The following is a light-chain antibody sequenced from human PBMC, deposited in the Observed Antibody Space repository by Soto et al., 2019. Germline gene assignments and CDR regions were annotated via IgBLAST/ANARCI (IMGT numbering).Light chain of an antibody. J-gene: IGLJ1*01. CDR2: DVN. V-gene: IGLV2-11*01. CDR1: ASDVGDYNY. Sequence: QSALTQPRSVSGSPEQSVTISCTGSASDVGDYNYVSWYQRHPGKAPKLVIYDVNKRPSGVPDRFSGSKSGNAASLTISGLQAEDEADYYCCSFAGSHTLYVFGPGTKLTVL. CDR3: CSFAGSHTLYV.